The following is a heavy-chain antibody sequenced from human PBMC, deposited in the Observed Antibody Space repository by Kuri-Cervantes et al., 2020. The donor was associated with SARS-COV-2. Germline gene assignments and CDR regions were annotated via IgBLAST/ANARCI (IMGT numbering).Heavy chain of an antibody. Sequence: ASVKVSCKASGYTFTNYYIHWVRQAPGQGLEWMGWINPRSGGTKSARKFQGRVTMTRDTSITTAYLEMKSLTSDDTAVYYCARLRQLEEGYWGQGTLVTVSS. CDR1: GYTFTNYY. D-gene: IGHD1-1*01. CDR2: INPRSGGT. V-gene: IGHV1-2*02. J-gene: IGHJ4*02. CDR3: ARLRQLEEGY.